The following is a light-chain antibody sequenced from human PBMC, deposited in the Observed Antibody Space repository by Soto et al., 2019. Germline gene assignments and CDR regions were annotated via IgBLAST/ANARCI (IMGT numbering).Light chain of an antibody. CDR1: QSLLHSNGYNY. CDR3: MQALQTPLT. Sequence: DSLMTQSPLSLPVTPGEPASISCRSSQSLLHSNGYNYLDWYLQKPGQSPQLLIYLGSNRASGVPDRFSGSGSGTDFTLKISRVEAEDVGVYYCMQALQTPLTFGGGTKVDIK. CDR2: LGS. J-gene: IGKJ4*01. V-gene: IGKV2-28*01.